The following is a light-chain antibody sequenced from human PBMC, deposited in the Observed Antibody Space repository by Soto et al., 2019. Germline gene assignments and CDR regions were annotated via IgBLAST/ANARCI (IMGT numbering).Light chain of an antibody. CDR2: DTF. CDR1: QSVSSY. J-gene: IGKJ4*01. CDR3: QQRSNWVT. V-gene: IGKV3-11*01. Sequence: EIVLTQSPATLSLSPGERATLSCRASQSVSSYLALYQQKPGQAPRLLIYDTFNRATGIPARFSGSGSGTDFTLTISSLEHEDFAVYYWQQRSNWVTFGGGAKVEIK.